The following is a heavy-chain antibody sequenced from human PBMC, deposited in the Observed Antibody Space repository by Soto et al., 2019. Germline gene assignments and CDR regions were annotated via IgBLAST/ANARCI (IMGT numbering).Heavy chain of an antibody. CDR3: AREHSGSYLPGY. V-gene: IGHV1-46*01. D-gene: IGHD1-26*01. Sequence: ASVKVSCKSSGYTFTSSSIHWVRQAPGQGLEWMGMIIPSGGSTNYARKFQGRVTMARDTSTSTVSMDLSSLRSEDTAVYYCAREHSGSYLPGYWGQGTLVTVSS. J-gene: IGHJ4*02. CDR2: IIPSGGST. CDR1: GYTFTSSS.